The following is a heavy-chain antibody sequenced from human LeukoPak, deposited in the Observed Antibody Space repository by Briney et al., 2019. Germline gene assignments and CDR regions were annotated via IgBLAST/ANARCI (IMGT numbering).Heavy chain of an antibody. J-gene: IGHJ4*02. CDR3: ARGPWFGEYYFDY. CDR2: IYYSGST. D-gene: IGHD3-10*01. V-gene: IGHV4-59*01. Sequence: SETLSLTCTVSGGSISSYYWSWIRQPPGKGLEWIGYIYYSGSTNYNPSLKSRVTISVDTSKNQFSLKLSSVTAADTAVYYCARGPWFGEYYFDYWGQGTLVTVSS. CDR1: GGSISSYY.